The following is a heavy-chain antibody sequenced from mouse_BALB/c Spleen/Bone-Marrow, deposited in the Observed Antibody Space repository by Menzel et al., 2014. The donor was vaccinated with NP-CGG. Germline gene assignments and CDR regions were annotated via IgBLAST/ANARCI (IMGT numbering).Heavy chain of an antibody. CDR3: ARGITTGYFDY. CDR2: INPGSGGT. Sequence: VQLQESGAELVRPGTSVKVSCKASGYAFXNYLIEWVKQRPGQGLEWIGVINPGSGGTSYNEKFKGKATLTADKSSSTAYMQLSSLTSDDSAVYFCARGITTGYFDYWGRGTTLTVSS. J-gene: IGHJ2*01. CDR1: GYAFXNYL. V-gene: IGHV1-54*01. D-gene: IGHD1-1*01.